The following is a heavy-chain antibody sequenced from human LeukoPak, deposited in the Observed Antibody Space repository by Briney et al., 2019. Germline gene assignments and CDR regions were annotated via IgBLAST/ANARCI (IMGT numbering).Heavy chain of an antibody. V-gene: IGHV3-21*01. J-gene: IGHJ5*02. CDR1: GITFSTYS. CDR2: ISSRRSYI. Sequence: PGGPRRLSCAAPGITFSTYSMNWVRQAPGKGLEWVSSISSRRSYIYYADSVKGRLTISRDNAKNALYLQMHSLRAEDTAVYYCAREARMRESGRGSWFDPWGQGTLVTVSS. CDR3: AREARMRESGRGSWFDP. D-gene: IGHD6-25*01.